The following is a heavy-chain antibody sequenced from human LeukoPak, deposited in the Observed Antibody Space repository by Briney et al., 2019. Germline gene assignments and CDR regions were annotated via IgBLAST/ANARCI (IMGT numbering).Heavy chain of an antibody. V-gene: IGHV4-34*01. D-gene: IGHD1-14*01. CDR3: ARIXPGLGWAIDY. CDR2: INHSGSA. CDR1: GGSFSSYS. Sequence: SETLSLTCTVSGGSFSSYSWSWIRQPSGKGLEWIGEINHSGSANYSPSLRSRVTISIDTSNNQFSLILKSVTAADTSVYYCARIXPGLGWAIDYWGQGTLVTVSS. J-gene: IGHJ4*02.